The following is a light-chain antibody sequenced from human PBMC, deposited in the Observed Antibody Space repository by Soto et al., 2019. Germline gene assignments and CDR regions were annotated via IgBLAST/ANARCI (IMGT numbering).Light chain of an antibody. Sequence: VLTQPPSGSVAPGQKVTISCSGSSSNIGNNYVSWYQHLPGTAPKLLIYENNKRPSGIPDRFSGSKSGTSATLGITGLQTGDEPNYYCGAWDSSLSAGCVLGTVTKVTVL. CDR2: ENN. V-gene: IGLV1-51*02. CDR1: SSNIGNNY. J-gene: IGLJ1*01. CDR3: GAWDSSLSAGCV.